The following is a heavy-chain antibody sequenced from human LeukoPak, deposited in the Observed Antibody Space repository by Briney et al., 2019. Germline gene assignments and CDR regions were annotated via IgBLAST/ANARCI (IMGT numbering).Heavy chain of an antibody. Sequence: ASVKVSCKVSGYTLTELSMHWVRQAPGKGLEWMGGFDPEDGETIYAQKFQGRVTMTEDTSTDTAYMELSRLRSDDTAVYYCARTGDYSSSSQGAAFDIWGQGTMVTVSS. V-gene: IGHV1-24*01. D-gene: IGHD6-13*01. J-gene: IGHJ3*02. CDR1: GYTLTELS. CDR2: FDPEDGET. CDR3: ARTGDYSSSSQGAAFDI.